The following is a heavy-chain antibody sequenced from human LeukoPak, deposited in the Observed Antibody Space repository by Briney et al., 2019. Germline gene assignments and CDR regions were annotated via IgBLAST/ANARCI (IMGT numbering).Heavy chain of an antibody. Sequence: KPSETLSLTCTVSGGSISSYYWSWIRQPAGKGLEWIGRISTSGSTNYNPSLKSRVTMSVDTSNNQFSLKLSSVTAADTAVYYCARQNWNYFQHPEEFDYWGQGTLVTVSS. CDR3: ARQNWNYFQHPEEFDY. CDR2: ISTSGST. D-gene: IGHD3-10*01. J-gene: IGHJ4*02. CDR1: GGSISSYY. V-gene: IGHV4-4*07.